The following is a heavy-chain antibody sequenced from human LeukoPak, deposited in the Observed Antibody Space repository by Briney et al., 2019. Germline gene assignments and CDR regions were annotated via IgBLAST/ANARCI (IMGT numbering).Heavy chain of an antibody. J-gene: IGHJ3*02. D-gene: IGHD3-10*02. CDR3: ARDNYVDTGWGFDI. CDR1: GFTVRSNH. Sequence: PGGSLRLSCAASGFTVRSNHISWVRQAPGKGLEWVSVMLAGGSTYYADSVKGRFTISRDNSKNTVSHQMNSLRVEETVVYYCARDNYVDTGWGFDIWGQGTMVTVSS. V-gene: IGHV3-53*01. CDR2: MLAGGST.